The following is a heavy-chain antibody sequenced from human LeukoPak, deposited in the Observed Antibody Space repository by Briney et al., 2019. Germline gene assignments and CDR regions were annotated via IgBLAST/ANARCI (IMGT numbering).Heavy chain of an antibody. Sequence: PSETLSLTCTVSGGSISNSYWSWIRQPAGKGLEWIGRIHTSGSTNCNPSLKSRVTMSVDTSKNQFSLKLSSVTAADTAVYYCARGICSSTSCYTPGAFDIWGQGTMVTVSS. V-gene: IGHV4-4*07. J-gene: IGHJ3*02. CDR2: IHTSGST. D-gene: IGHD2-2*02. CDR3: ARGICSSTSCYTPGAFDI. CDR1: GGSISNSY.